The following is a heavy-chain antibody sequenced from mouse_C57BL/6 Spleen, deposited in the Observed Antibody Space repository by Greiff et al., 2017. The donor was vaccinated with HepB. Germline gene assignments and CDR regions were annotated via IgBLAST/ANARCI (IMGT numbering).Heavy chain of an antibody. CDR3: ARSSWDWYFDV. CDR2: IDPSDSYT. CDR1: GYTFTSYW. J-gene: IGHJ1*03. Sequence: QVQLKQSGAELVKPGASVKLSCKASGYTFTSYWMQWVKQRPGQGLEWIGEIDPSDSYTNYNQKFKGKATLTVDTSSSTAYMQLSSLTSEDSAVYYCARSSWDWYFDVWGTGTTVTVSS. V-gene: IGHV1-50*01.